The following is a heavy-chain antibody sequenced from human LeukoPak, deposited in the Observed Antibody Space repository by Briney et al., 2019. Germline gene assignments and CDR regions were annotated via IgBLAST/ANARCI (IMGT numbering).Heavy chain of an antibody. CDR3: ARGSSIYYQGLFDY. Sequence: SETLSLTCTVSGGSISSSSYYWSWVRQPPGKSLEWIGYIYDSGSTNYNPSLKSRVTISLDTSKNQFSLRLTSMTVADTAVYYCARGSSIYYQGLFDYWGQGTLVTVSS. J-gene: IGHJ4*02. V-gene: IGHV4-61*01. CDR1: GGSISSSSYY. D-gene: IGHD1-26*01. CDR2: IYDSGST.